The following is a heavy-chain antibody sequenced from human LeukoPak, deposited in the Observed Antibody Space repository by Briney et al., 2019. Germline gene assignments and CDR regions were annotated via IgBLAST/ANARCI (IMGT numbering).Heavy chain of an antibody. J-gene: IGHJ4*02. V-gene: IGHV3-23*01. D-gene: IGHD2-2*02. CDR1: GFTFSSYA. CDR3: AKSDCSSTSCYINY. CDR2: ISGSGGST. Sequence: GASLRLSCAASGFTFSSYAMSWVRQAPGKGLEWVSAISGSGGSTYYADSVKGRFTISRDNSENTLYLQMNSLRAEDTAVYYCAKSDCSSTSCYINYWGQGTLATVSS.